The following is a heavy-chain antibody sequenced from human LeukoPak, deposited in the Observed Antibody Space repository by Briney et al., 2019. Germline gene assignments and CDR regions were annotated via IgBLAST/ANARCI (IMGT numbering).Heavy chain of an antibody. CDR1: GGTFSSYA. D-gene: IGHD5-12*01. J-gene: IGHJ6*02. V-gene: IGHV1-69*01. CDR2: IIPIFGTA. CDR3: AREGVATTNFDHYGMDV. Sequence: SVKVSCKASGGTFSSYAISWVRQAPGQGLEWMGGIIPIFGTANYAQKFQGRVTITADESTSTAYMELSSLRSEDTAVYYCAREGVATTNFDHYGMDVWGQGTTVTVSS.